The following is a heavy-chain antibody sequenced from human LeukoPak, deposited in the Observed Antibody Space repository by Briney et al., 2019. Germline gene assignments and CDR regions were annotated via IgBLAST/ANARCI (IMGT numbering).Heavy chain of an antibody. D-gene: IGHD3-22*01. Sequence: SETLSLTCVVYSGSFSGYYWSWIRQPPGKGLEWIGKINHSGSTKYNPSIKSRVTISVDTSKNQFSLKLSSVTAADTAVYYCAREWLFQAAFDIWGQGTMVTVSS. V-gene: IGHV4-34*01. CDR1: SGSFSGYY. CDR3: AREWLFQAAFDI. J-gene: IGHJ3*02. CDR2: INHSGST.